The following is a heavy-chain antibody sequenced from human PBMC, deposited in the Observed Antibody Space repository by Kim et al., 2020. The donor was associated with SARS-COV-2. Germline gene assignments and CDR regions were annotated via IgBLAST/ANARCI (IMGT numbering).Heavy chain of an antibody. V-gene: IGHV3-33*01. D-gene: IGHD5-12*01. CDR3: ARDQWVATIMGNYYYGMDV. Sequence: GGSLRLSCAASGFTFSSYGMHWVRQAPGKGLEWVAVIWYDGSNKYYADSVKGRFTISRDNSKNTLYLQMNSLRAEDTAVYYCARDQWVATIMGNYYYGMDVWGQGTTVTVSS. J-gene: IGHJ6*02. CDR1: GFTFSSYG. CDR2: IWYDGSNK.